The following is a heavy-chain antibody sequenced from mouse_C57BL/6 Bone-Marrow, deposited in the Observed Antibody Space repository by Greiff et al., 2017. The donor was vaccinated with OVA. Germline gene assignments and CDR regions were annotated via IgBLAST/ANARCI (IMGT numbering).Heavy chain of an antibody. V-gene: IGHV3-6*01. CDR3: ARNAYYSNYDYYAMDY. J-gene: IGHJ4*01. D-gene: IGHD2-5*01. Sequence: EVQLQQSGPGLVKPSQSLFLTCSVPGYSITSGYYWHWIRQFPGNKLEWMGYISYDGSNNYNPSLKNRISITRDTSKNQFFLKLNSVTTEDTATYYCARNAYYSNYDYYAMDYWGQGTSVTVSS. CDR2: ISYDGSN. CDR1: GYSITSGYY.